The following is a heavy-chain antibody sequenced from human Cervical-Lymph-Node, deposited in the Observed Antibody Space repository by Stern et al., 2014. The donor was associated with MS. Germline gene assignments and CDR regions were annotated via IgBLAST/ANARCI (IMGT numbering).Heavy chain of an antibody. V-gene: IGHV5-51*01. CDR3: ARQRYFDY. CDR1: GYTFTSYW. Sequence: EVQLVESGPEVKRPGEYLKISCQASGYTFTSYWIGWVRQMPGKGLEWIAIIFPGGSDIRSSPSFQGQVTISADKSSSTAYLQWNNLKASDTAIYYCARQRYFDYWGQGTLVTVSS. J-gene: IGHJ4*02. CDR2: IFPGGSDI.